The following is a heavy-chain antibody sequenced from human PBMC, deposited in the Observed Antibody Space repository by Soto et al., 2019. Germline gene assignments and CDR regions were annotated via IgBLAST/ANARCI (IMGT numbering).Heavy chain of an antibody. D-gene: IGHD2-2*02. Sequence: QVQLVESGGGVVQPGRSLRLSCAASGFTFTNYPMHWVRQAPGKGLDWVAIISYDGNTKYYADSVKGRFTISRDISKNTLYLHMNSLSPNDTAVYYCASVASLYTATWCVDFWGQGTLVTVSS. CDR3: ASVASLYTATWCVDF. CDR1: GFTFTNYP. J-gene: IGHJ4*01. CDR2: ISYDGNTK. V-gene: IGHV3-30-3*01.